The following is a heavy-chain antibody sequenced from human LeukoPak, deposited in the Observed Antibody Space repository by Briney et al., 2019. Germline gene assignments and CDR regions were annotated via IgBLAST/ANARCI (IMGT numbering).Heavy chain of an antibody. CDR2: INPSGGST. D-gene: IGHD3-10*01. J-gene: IGHJ6*03. V-gene: IGHV1-46*01. CDR3: ARGRITMVRGVTYYYYYYMDV. CDR1: GYTFTSYY. Sequence: ASVKVSCKASGYTFTSYYMHWVRQAPGQGLEWMGIINPSGGSTSYAQKFQGRVTMTRDTSTSTVYMELSSLRSEDTAVYYCARGRITMVRGVTYYYYYYMDVWGKGTTVTIPS.